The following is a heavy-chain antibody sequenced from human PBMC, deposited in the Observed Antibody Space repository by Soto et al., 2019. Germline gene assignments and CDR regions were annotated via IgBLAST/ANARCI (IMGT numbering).Heavy chain of an antibody. D-gene: IGHD3-10*01. V-gene: IGHV3-30*18. J-gene: IGHJ6*02. CDR3: AKDVTKIQNYGSGAHYGGMDV. CDR1: GFTFSSYG. CDR2: ISYDGSNK. Sequence: GGSLRLSCAASGFTFSSYGMHWVRQAPGKGLEWVAVISYDGSNKYYADSVKGRFTISRDNSKNTLYLQMNSLRAEDTAVYYCAKDVTKIQNYGSGAHYGGMDVWGQWTTVTVSS.